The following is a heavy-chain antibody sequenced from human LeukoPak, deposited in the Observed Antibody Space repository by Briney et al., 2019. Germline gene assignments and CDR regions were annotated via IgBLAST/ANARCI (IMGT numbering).Heavy chain of an antibody. CDR2: IVVGSGNT. V-gene: IGHV1-58*02. D-gene: IGHD3-22*01. CDR3: AAFDNYYDSSGYDG. CDR1: GFTFTSSA. J-gene: IGHJ4*02. Sequence: TSMKVSCKASGFTFTSSAMQWVRQARGQRLEWIGWIVVGSGNTNYAQKFRERVTITRDMSTSTAYMELSSLRSEDTAVYYCAAFDNYYDSSGYDGWGQGTLVTVSS.